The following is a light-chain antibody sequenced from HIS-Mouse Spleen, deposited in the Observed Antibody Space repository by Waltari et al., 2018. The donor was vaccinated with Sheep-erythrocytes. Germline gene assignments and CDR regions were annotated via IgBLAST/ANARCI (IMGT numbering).Light chain of an antibody. V-gene: IGLV1-36*01. CDR1: SSNIGNNA. CDR3: AAWDDSLNGVV. J-gene: IGLJ2*01. CDR2: YDD. Sequence: QSVLTQPPSVSEAPRQRVTISCSGSSSNIGNNAVNWYQQPPGKAPKLLIYYDDLLPPGVSDRFSGSKAGTSASLAISGLQSEDEADYYCAAWDDSLNGVVFGGGTKLTVL.